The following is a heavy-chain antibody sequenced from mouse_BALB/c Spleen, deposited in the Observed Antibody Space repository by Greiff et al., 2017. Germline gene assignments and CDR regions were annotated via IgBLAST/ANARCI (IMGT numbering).Heavy chain of an antibody. D-gene: IGHD1-1*01. V-gene: IGHV2-9*02. CDR1: GFSLTSYG. CDR3: ARDQGRGGYAMDY. Sequence: VQGVESGPGLVAPSQSLSITCTVSGFSLTSYGVHWVRQPPGKGLEWLGVIWAGGSTNYNSALMSRLSISKDNSKSQVFLKMNSLQTDDTAMYYCARDQGRGGYAMDYWGQGTSVTVSS. J-gene: IGHJ4*01. CDR2: IWAGGST.